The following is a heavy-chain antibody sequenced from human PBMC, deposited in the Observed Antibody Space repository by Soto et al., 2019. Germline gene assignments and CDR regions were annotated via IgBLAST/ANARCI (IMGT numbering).Heavy chain of an antibody. CDR1: GGSVSSGNYF. CDR3: ARLPRARDADPRRPLGYFDL. Sequence: QVQLQESGPGLVKSSETLSLTCTVSGGSVSSGNYFWSWIRQPPGKELEWIAYVYYSGSTNYNPSLKSRVTISLDTSKNQFSLKLSSVTAADTDVFYCARLPRARDADPRRPLGYFDLWGRGTLVTVSS. J-gene: IGHJ2*01. V-gene: IGHV4-61*01. D-gene: IGHD2-21*01. CDR2: VYYSGST.